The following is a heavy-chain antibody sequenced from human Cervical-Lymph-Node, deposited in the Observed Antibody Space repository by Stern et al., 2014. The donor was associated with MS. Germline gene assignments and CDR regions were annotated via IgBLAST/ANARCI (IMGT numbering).Heavy chain of an antibody. Sequence: QVQLQESGPGLVKPSQTLSLTCTVSGGSISSGGYYWSWIRQHPGKGLEWIGYLYYSGSTYYNPSLKSRVTISVDTSKNQFSLKLSSVTAADTAVYYCARVNGAVAGRGVVFDYWGQGTLVTVSS. V-gene: IGHV4-31*03. CDR1: GGSISSGGYY. J-gene: IGHJ4*02. D-gene: IGHD6-19*01. CDR3: ARVNGAVAGRGVVFDY. CDR2: LYYSGST.